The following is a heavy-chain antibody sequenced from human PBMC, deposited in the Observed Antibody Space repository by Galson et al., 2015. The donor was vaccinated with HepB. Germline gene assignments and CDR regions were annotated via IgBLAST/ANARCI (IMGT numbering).Heavy chain of an antibody. V-gene: IGHV1-3*01. D-gene: IGHD6-19*01. CDR3: ATRIGIAVAGPWDLLYYFDY. J-gene: IGHJ4*02. CDR1: GYTFTTYA. Sequence: SVKVSCKASGYTFTTYAMHWVRQAPGQRLEWMGWINGGNGHTKYAQKFQDRVTITRDTSASTAYMELSSLRSEDTAVYYCATRIGIAVAGPWDLLYYFDYWGQGTLVTVSS. CDR2: INGGNGHT.